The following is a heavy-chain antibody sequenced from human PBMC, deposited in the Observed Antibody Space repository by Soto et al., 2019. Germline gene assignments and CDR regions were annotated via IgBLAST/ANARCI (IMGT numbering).Heavy chain of an antibody. J-gene: IGHJ5*02. CDR2: ISGSGGST. CDR3: AKGDYDILTGYRNWFDP. D-gene: IGHD3-9*01. V-gene: IGHV3-23*01. CDR1: GFTFSSYA. Sequence: GGSLSLSCAASGFTFSSYAMSWVRQAPGKGLEWVSAISGSGGSTYYADSVKGRFTISRDNSKNTLYLQMNSPRAEDTAVYYCAKGDYDILTGYRNWFDPWGQGTLVTVSS.